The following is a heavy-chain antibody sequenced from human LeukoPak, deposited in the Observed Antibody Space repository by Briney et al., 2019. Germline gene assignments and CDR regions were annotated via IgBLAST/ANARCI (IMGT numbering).Heavy chain of an antibody. CDR3: ARVDSSGWKFHYYYVMDV. D-gene: IGHD6-19*01. CDR1: GGTFSSYA. V-gene: IGHV1-69*13. CDR2: IITIFGRA. J-gene: IGHJ6*02. Sequence: ASVKLSCKASGGTFSSYAISWVRQAPGQGLEWMGGIITIFGRANYAQKFQGRVTITADESTSTAYMELSSLRSEDTAVYYCARVDSSGWKFHYYYVMDVWGQGTTVTVSS.